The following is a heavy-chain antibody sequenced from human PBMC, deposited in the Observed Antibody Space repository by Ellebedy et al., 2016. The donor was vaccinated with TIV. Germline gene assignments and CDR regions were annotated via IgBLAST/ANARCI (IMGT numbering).Heavy chain of an antibody. CDR2: IDPSDSYS. D-gene: IGHD1-26*01. CDR1: GYSFTSYW. J-gene: IGHJ4*02. CDR3: AREFRVGTTTGFGY. V-gene: IGHV5-10-1*01. Sequence: GESLKISCKGSGYSFTSYWINWVRQMPGKGLEWMAKIDPSDSYSKYSPSFQGHVTISADKSISTAYLYWSSLKASDTAMYYCAREFRVGTTTGFGYWGQGTLVTVSS.